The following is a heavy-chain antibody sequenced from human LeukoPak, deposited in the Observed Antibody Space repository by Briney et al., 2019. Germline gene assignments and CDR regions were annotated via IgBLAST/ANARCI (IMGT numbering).Heavy chain of an antibody. CDR3: ARDVSGRDDY. CDR1: GFTFSRYW. Sequence: PGGSLRLSCAASGFTFSRYWMHWVRQAPGKGLVWVSHINPDGTTTNYADSVKGRFTISRDNTKNTLYLQMNNLKAEDTAVYHCARDVSGRDDYWGQGTLVTVSS. D-gene: IGHD6-25*01. V-gene: IGHV3-74*01. CDR2: INPDGTTT. J-gene: IGHJ4*02.